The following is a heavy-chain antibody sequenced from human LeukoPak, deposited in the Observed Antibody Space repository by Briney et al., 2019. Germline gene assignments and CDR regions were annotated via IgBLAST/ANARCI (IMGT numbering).Heavy chain of an antibody. V-gene: IGHV3-33*01. Sequence: GGSLRLSCAVSGFTFSNHGIHWVRQAPGKGLEWVAVIWSDGGNRYYSDSVKGRLTISRDNSKNAVYLQMNSLRAEDTAVYYCARGFGAGDTFFDSWGQGVLVTVSS. D-gene: IGHD3-10*01. CDR1: GFTFSNHG. J-gene: IGHJ4*02. CDR2: IWSDGGNR. CDR3: ARGFGAGDTFFDS.